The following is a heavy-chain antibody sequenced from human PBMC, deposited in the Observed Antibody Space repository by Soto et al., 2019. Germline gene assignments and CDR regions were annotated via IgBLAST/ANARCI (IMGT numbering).Heavy chain of an antibody. D-gene: IGHD3-10*01. CDR1: GGSFSGYY. CDR3: ARRRGYLSITMVRGVSHLHAFDI. CDR2: INHSGST. Sequence: SDTLSLTCAVYGGSFSGYYWSWIRQPPGKGLEWIGEINHSGSTNYNPSLKSRVTISVDTSKNQFSLKLSSVTAADTAVYYCARRRGYLSITMVRGVSHLHAFDIWGQGTMVTVSS. J-gene: IGHJ3*02. V-gene: IGHV4-34*01.